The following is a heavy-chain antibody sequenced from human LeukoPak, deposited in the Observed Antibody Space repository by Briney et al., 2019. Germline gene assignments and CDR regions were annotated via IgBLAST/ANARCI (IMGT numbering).Heavy chain of an antibody. CDR1: GASISSYY. CDR2: IHYTGTT. J-gene: IGHJ4*02. CDR3: ARVSGYDWESFYDY. D-gene: IGHD5-12*01. V-gene: IGHV4-59*01. Sequence: SETLSLTFPVSGASISSYYWSWIRPPPGKGLEWIGYIHYTGTTNYNPSLKSRVTIPVDTPKKQFSLKLRSVTAADTAVYYCARVSGYDWESFYDYWGEGTLVTVSS.